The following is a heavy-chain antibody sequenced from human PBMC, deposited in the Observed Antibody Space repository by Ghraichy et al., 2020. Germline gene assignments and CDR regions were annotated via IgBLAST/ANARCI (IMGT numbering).Heavy chain of an antibody. D-gene: IGHD3-10*01. CDR2: IYYSGST. V-gene: IGHV4-39*07. J-gene: IGHJ4*02. CDR3: ARGDGSGSYYPFDY. CDR1: GGSISSSSYY. Sequence: SETLSLTCTVSGGSISSSSYYWGWIRQPPGKGLEWIGSIYYSGSTYYNPSLKSRVTISVDTSKNQFSLKLNSVTAADTAVYYCARGDGSGSYYPFDYWGQGTLVTVSS.